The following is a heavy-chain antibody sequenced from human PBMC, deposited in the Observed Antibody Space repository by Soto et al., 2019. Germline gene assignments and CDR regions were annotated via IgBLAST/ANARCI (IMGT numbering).Heavy chain of an antibody. Sequence: LRLSCAASGFTFSSYSMNWVRQAPGKGLEWVSSISSSSSYIYYADSVKGRFTISRDNAKNSLYLQMNSLRAEDTAVYYCARDYSSSWPSAFDYWGQGTLVTVSS. CDR3: ARDYSSSWPSAFDY. CDR2: ISSSSSYI. J-gene: IGHJ4*02. CDR1: GFTFSSYS. D-gene: IGHD6-13*01. V-gene: IGHV3-21*01.